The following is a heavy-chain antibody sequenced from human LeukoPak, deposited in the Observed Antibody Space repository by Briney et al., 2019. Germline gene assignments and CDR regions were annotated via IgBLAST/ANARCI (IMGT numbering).Heavy chain of an antibody. V-gene: IGHV4-59*01. J-gene: IGHJ4*02. CDR3: ARWHDSGRYFEY. CDR1: GGSFSNYC. Sequence: PSETLSLTCTVSGGSFSNYCWNWMRQSPGKGLEWIGYTCDSANTYYNPSLKSRVTISVDTSKNQFSLKLTSTTAADTAVYYCARWHDSGRYFEYWGRGTSVTVSS. CDR2: TCDSANT. D-gene: IGHD6-19*01.